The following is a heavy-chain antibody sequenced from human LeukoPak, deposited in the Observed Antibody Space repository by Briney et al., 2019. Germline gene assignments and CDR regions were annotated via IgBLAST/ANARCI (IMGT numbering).Heavy chain of an antibody. CDR1: GFTFSSYW. V-gene: IGHV3-74*01. CDR3: ARAVYYSNYLGY. J-gene: IGHJ4*01. D-gene: IGHD3-10*01. Sequence: GGSLRLSCAASGFTFSSYWMHWVRQAPGKGLVWVSRINSDGSSTDYADSVKGRFTISRDNAKNTVYLQMNSLRAEDTDMYYCARAVYYSNYLGYWGQGTLVTVSS. CDR2: INSDGSST.